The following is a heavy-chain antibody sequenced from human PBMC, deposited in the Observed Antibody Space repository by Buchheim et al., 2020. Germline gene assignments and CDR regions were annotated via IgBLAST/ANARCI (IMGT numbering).Heavy chain of an antibody. J-gene: IGHJ6*03. D-gene: IGHD4-11*01. CDR1: GFTFSDYY. CDR3: ARALATVTRSYYYYYYMDV. V-gene: IGHV3-11*05. Sequence: QVQLVESGGGLVKPGGSLRLSCAASGFTFSDYYMSWIRQAPGKGLEWVSYISSSSSYTNYADSVKGRFTISRDNAKNSLYLQMNSLRAEDTAVYYFARALATVTRSYYYYYYMDVWGKGTT. CDR2: ISSSSSYT.